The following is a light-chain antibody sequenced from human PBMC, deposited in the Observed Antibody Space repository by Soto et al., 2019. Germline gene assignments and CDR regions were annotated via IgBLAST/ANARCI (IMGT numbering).Light chain of an antibody. V-gene: IGKV1-39*01. J-gene: IGKJ3*01. CDR2: AAS. CDR3: QQSYSTPRT. Sequence: DSVMIPSAASLFASVGDRVTITCRASQSISSYLNWYQQIPGKAPKLLIYAASSLQSGVPSRFSGSGSGTDFTLTISSLQPEDFATYYCQQSYSTPRTFGPGTKLDIK. CDR1: QSISSY.